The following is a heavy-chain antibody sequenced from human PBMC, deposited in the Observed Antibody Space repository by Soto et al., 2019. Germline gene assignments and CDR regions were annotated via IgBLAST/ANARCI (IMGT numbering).Heavy chain of an antibody. Sequence: PSETLYLTCTVSGGSISSYYWSWIRQPPGKGLEWIGYIYYSGSTNYNPSLKSRVTISVDTSKNQFSLKLSSVTAADTAVYYCARGWGEAFDYWGQGTLVTVSS. CDR2: IYYSGST. CDR1: GGSISSYY. V-gene: IGHV4-59*01. D-gene: IGHD3-16*01. CDR3: ARGWGEAFDY. J-gene: IGHJ4*02.